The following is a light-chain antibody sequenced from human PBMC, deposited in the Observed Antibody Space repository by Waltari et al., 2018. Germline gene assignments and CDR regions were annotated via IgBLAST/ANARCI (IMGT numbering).Light chain of an antibody. CDR2: VNRDGGH. Sequence: QLVLTQSPSASASLGASVKLTCTLSSGHSRNVIAWHQQQPEKGPRYLMKVNRDGGHSKGDEMPDRFSGSSSGAERYLTISSLQSEDEADYYCQTGGHGTWVFGGGTKLTVL. V-gene: IGLV4-69*01. CDR1: SGHSRNV. CDR3: QTGGHGTWV. J-gene: IGLJ3*02.